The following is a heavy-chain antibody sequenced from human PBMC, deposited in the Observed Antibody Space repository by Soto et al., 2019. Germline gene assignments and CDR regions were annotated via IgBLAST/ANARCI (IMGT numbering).Heavy chain of an antibody. Sequence: QAQLRESGPGLVKPSETLSLTCTVFSDSIDSSDWWNWVRQSPGRGLEWIGEISHGGNTNYNPSLMSRVTISVDMSKNQFSLNVNSVTAADTAIYYCARDTKTASGQWYFDLWGRGTLSLSPQ. J-gene: IGHJ2*01. CDR3: ARDTKTASGQWYFDL. V-gene: IGHV4-4*02. D-gene: IGHD6-19*01. CDR2: ISHGGNT. CDR1: SDSIDSSDW.